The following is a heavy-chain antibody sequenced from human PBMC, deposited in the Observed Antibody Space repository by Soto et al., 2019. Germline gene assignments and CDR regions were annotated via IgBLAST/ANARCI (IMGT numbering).Heavy chain of an antibody. CDR3: AKAVKGYCSSTSCSDV. CDR2: ISGSGGST. Sequence: SCAASGFTFSSYAMSWVRQAPGKGLEWVSAISGSGGSTYYADSVKGRFTISRDNSKNTLYLQMNSLRAEDTAVYYCAKAVKGYCSSTSCSDVWGQGTTVTVSS. CDR1: GFTFSSYA. J-gene: IGHJ6*02. V-gene: IGHV3-23*01. D-gene: IGHD2-2*01.